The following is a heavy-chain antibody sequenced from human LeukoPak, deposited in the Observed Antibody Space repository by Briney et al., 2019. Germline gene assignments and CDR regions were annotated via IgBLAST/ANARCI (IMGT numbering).Heavy chain of an antibody. D-gene: IGHD1-26*01. CDR1: GFTFSNPW. CDR3: TTYRSGAFDI. J-gene: IGHJ3*02. CDR2: IKSKTDGGTT. Sequence: GGSLRLSCAASGFTFSNPWMSWVRQAPGKGLEWVGLIKSKTDGGTTDYAAPVKGRFTISRYDSKNTLYLQMNSLKTEDTAVYFCTTYRSGAFDIWSQGTMVTVSS. V-gene: IGHV3-15*01.